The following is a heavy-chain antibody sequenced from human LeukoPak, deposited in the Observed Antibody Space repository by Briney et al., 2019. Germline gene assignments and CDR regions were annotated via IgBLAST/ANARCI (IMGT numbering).Heavy chain of an antibody. D-gene: IGHD6-19*01. CDR1: GFNFSSYG. J-gene: IGHJ5*02. V-gene: IGHV3-23*01. Sequence: GGSLRLSCTASGFNFSSYGMSWVRQAPGKGLEWVSAISGSGGSTYYADSVKGRFTISRDNSKNTLYLQMNSLRVEDTAIYYCARDWGRGTSGSGWYNWFDPWGQGTLVTVSS. CDR3: ARDWGRGTSGSGWYNWFDP. CDR2: ISGSGGST.